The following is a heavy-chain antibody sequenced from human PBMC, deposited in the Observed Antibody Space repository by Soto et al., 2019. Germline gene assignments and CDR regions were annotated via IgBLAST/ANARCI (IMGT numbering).Heavy chain of an antibody. CDR3: AKDLVATTPLFDY. V-gene: IGHV3-30*18. D-gene: IGHD5-12*01. Sequence: QVPLVESGGGVVQPGRSLRLSYAASGFTFSSYGMHWVRQAPGKGLEWVAVISYDGSNKYYADSVKGRFTISRDNSKNTLYLQMNSLRAEDTAVYYCAKDLVATTPLFDYWGQGTLVTVSS. J-gene: IGHJ4*02. CDR2: ISYDGSNK. CDR1: GFTFSSYG.